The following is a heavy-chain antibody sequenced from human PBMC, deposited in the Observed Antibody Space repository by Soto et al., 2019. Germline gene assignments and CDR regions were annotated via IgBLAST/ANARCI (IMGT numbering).Heavy chain of an antibody. V-gene: IGHV3-21*01. CDR1: GFTFSSYS. CDR3: ARDAWGTGITGVEYAFDI. J-gene: IGHJ3*02. D-gene: IGHD1-20*01. Sequence: PGGSLRLSCAASGFTFSSYSMNWVRQAPGKGLEWVSSISSSSSYIYYADTVKGRFTISRDNAKNSLYLQMNCLRAEDTAVYYCARDAWGTGITGVEYAFDIWGQGTMVTVSS. CDR2: ISSSSSYI.